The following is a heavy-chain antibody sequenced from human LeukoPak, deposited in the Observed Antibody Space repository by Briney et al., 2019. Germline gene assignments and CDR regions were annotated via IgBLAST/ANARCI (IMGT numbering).Heavy chain of an antibody. CDR1: GYTFTSYY. CDR3: ARSHSNGWCDY. CDR2: IIPILGIA. J-gene: IGHJ4*02. V-gene: IGHV1-46*01. Sequence: ASVKVSCKASGYTFTSYYMHWVRQAPGQGLEWMGRIIPILGIANYAQKFQGRVTVTRDTSTSTVYMELSSLRCEDTAVYYCARSHSNGWCDYWGQGTLVTVSS. D-gene: IGHD6-19*01.